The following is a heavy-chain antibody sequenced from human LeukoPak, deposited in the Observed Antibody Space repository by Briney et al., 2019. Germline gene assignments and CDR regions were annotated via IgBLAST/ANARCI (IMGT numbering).Heavy chain of an antibody. CDR3: AKALTANWDFNYYGLDV. Sequence: ASVKVSCKVSGYTLTELSMHWVRQAPGKGLEWMGGFDPEDGETIYAQKFQGRVTMTEDTSTDTAYMELSSLRSEDTAVYYCAKALTANWDFNYYGLDVWGQGTTVTVSS. CDR2: FDPEDGET. J-gene: IGHJ6*02. D-gene: IGHD7-27*01. CDR1: GYTLTELS. V-gene: IGHV1-24*01.